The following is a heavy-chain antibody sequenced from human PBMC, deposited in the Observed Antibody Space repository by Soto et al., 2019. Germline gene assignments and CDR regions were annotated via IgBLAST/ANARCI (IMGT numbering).Heavy chain of an antibody. CDR3: ARLRPNYSDYMDV. J-gene: IGHJ6*03. V-gene: IGHV4-39*01. CDR2: IYYSGST. CDR1: GGSISSSSYY. Sequence: SETLSLTCTVSGGSISSSSYYWGWIRQPPGKGLEWIGSIYYSGSTYYNPSLKSRVTISVDTSKNQFSLKLSSVTAADTAVYYCARLRPNYSDYMDVWGKGTTVTVSS.